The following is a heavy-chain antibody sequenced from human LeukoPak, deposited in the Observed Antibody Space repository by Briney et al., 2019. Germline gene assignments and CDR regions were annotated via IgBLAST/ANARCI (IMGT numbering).Heavy chain of an antibody. D-gene: IGHD2/OR15-2a*01. CDR2: IIPIFGTA. V-gene: IGHV1-69*06. J-gene: IGHJ4*02. CDR1: GGTFSSYA. Sequence: SVKVSCKASGGTFSSYAISWVRQAPGQGLEWMGGIIPIFGTANYAQKFQGRVTITADKSTSTAYMELSSLRSEDTAVYYCAKIGALASSYYFESWGQGTLVTVSS. CDR3: AKIGALASSYYFES.